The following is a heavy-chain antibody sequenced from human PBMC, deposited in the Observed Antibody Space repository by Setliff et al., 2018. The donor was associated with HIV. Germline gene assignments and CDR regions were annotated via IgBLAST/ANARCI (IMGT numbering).Heavy chain of an antibody. D-gene: IGHD1-26*01. Sequence: SVKVSCKASAGTVSSYGIGWVRQAPGQGLEWMGRIIPNFGAANYAQRGQGRGTITADKSTSTVYMELTSLRSEDTAMYYCAGDVGRRWDYYFDIWGRGTLVTVSS. CDR3: AGDVGRRWDYYFDI. V-gene: IGHV1-69*06. CDR1: AGTVSSYG. J-gene: IGHJ2*01. CDR2: IIPNFGAA.